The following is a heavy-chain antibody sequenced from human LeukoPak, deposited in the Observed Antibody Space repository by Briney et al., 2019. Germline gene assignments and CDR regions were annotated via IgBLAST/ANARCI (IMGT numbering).Heavy chain of an antibody. Sequence: SVKVSCKASGGTFSSYTISWVRQAPGEGLEWMGRIIPILGIANYAQKFQGRVTITADKSTSTAYMELSSLRSEDTAVYYCARVGYGYCSSTSCYKDYMDVWGKGTTVTVSS. CDR3: ARVGYGYCSSTSCYKDYMDV. D-gene: IGHD2-2*02. V-gene: IGHV1-69*02. CDR1: GGTFSSYT. J-gene: IGHJ6*03. CDR2: IIPILGIA.